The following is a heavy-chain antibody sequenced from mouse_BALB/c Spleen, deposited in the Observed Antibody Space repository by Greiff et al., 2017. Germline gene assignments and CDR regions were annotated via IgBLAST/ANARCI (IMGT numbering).Heavy chain of an antibody. D-gene: IGHD2-4*01. CDR1: GDSLTSVY. CDR3: ARRGASTMITTGFAY. V-gene: IGHV3-8*02. Sequence: EVQLVESGPSLVKPSQTLSLTCSVTGDSLTSVYWNCIRKFPGNKLEYMGYISYSGSTYYNPSLKSRISITRDTSKNQYYLQLNSVTTEDTATYYCARRGASTMITTGFAYWGQGTLVTVSA. CDR2: ISYSGST. J-gene: IGHJ3*01.